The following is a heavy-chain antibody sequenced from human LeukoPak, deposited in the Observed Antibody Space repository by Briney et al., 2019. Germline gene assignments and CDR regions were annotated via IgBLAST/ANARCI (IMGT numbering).Heavy chain of an antibody. D-gene: IGHD3-10*01. Sequence: SQTLSLTCTVSGGSISSGGYYWSWIRQPPGKGLEWIGYIYYSGSTNYNPSLKSRVTISVDTSKNQFSLKLSSVTAADTAVYYCARGWGSGKLEYFQHWGQGTLVTVSS. CDR1: GGSISSGGYY. V-gene: IGHV4-61*08. CDR2: IYYSGST. CDR3: ARGWGSGKLEYFQH. J-gene: IGHJ1*01.